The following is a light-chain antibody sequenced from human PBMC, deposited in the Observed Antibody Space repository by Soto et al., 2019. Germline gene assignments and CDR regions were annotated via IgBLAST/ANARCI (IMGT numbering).Light chain of an antibody. J-gene: IGLJ1*01. CDR2: EVS. Sequence: QSALTQPASVSGSPGQSITISCTGTSSDIGGYNYVSWYQQHPGKVPKLMIFEVSNRPSGVSYRFSGSKSGNTASLTISGLQAEDEADSYCSSYTGSSTLYVFGTGTKVTVL. V-gene: IGLV2-14*01. CDR3: SSYTGSSTLYV. CDR1: SSDIGGYNY.